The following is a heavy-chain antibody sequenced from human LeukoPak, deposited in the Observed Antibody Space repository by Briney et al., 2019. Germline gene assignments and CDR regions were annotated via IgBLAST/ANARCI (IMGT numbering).Heavy chain of an antibody. CDR1: GGTFSSYA. J-gene: IGHJ4*02. CDR3: ASIYRGLELRGLYYFDY. Sequence: ASVKVSCKASGGTFSSYAISWVRQAPGQGLEWMGGIIPIFGTANYAQKFQGRVTITADKSTSTAYMELSSLRSEDTAVYYCASIYRGLELRGLYYFDYWGQGTLVTVSS. V-gene: IGHV1-69*06. CDR2: IIPIFGTA. D-gene: IGHD1-7*01.